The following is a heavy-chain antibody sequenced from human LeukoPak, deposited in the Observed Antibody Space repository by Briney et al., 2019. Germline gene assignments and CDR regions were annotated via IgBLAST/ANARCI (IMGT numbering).Heavy chain of an antibody. J-gene: IGHJ4*02. V-gene: IGHV1-69*04. Sequence: ASVKVSCKASGGTFSSYAISWVRQAPGQGLEWMGRIIPILGIANYAQKFQGRVTITADKSTSTAYMELSSLRSEDTAVHYCARRAVAGPSFDYWGQGTLVTVSS. CDR3: ARRAVAGPSFDY. D-gene: IGHD6-19*01. CDR2: IIPILGIA. CDR1: GGTFSSYA.